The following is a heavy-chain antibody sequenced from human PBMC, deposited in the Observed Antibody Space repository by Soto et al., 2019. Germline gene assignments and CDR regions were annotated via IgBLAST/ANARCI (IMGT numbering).Heavy chain of an antibody. CDR3: ARLREDVLLWFGELNYYYYGMDV. V-gene: IGHV4-59*01. J-gene: IGHJ6*02. CDR1: GGSISSYY. D-gene: IGHD3-10*01. Sequence: SETLSLTCTVSGGSISSYYWSWIRQPPGKGLEWIGYIYYSGSTNYNPSLKSRVTISVGTSKNRFSLKLSSVTAADTAVYYCARLREDVLLWFGELNYYYYGMDVWGQGTTVTVSS. CDR2: IYYSGST.